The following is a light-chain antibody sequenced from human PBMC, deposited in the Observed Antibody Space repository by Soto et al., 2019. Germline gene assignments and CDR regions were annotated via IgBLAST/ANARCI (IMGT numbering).Light chain of an antibody. CDR2: AAS. Sequence: DIQLTQSPSFLSASVGDRVTIACRASQGISTNLAWYQKKPGKAPNLLIYAASALQSGVPSRFSGSGSGTELTLTISSLQPEDFATYYCQQLNSYPRTFGQGTKVEIK. CDR1: QGISTN. CDR3: QQLNSYPRT. V-gene: IGKV1-9*01. J-gene: IGKJ1*01.